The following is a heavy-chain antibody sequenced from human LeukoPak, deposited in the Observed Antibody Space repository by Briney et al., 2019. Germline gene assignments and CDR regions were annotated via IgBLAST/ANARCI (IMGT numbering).Heavy chain of an antibody. CDR1: GGTFSSYA. V-gene: IGHV1-18*01. CDR3: AIPNDGVGGYYFDY. Sequence: GASVKVSCKASGGTFSSYAISWVRQAPGQGLEWMGWISAYNGNTNYAQKLQGRVTMTTDTSTSTAYMELRSLRSDDTAVYYCAIPNDGVGGYYFDYWGQGTLVTVSS. CDR2: ISAYNGNT. D-gene: IGHD1-26*01. J-gene: IGHJ4*02.